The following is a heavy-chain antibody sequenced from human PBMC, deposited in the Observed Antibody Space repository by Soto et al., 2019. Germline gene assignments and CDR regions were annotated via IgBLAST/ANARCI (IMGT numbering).Heavy chain of an antibody. CDR1: GGSFSGYY. Sequence: QVQLQQWGAGLLKPSETLSLTCAVYGGSFSGYYWSWIRQPPGKGLEWIGEINHSGSTNYNPSLKSRVTISVAASKNQFSLKLSSVTAADTAVYYCAGGRLGGSSSWKGAFDIWGQGTMVTVSS. D-gene: IGHD6-13*01. J-gene: IGHJ3*02. V-gene: IGHV4-34*01. CDR2: INHSGST. CDR3: AGGRLGGSSSWKGAFDI.